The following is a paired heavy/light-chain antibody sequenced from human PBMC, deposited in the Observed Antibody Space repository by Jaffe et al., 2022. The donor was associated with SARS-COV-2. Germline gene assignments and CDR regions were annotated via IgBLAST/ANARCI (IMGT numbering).Light chain of an antibody. CDR1: SSDVGGYKY. V-gene: IGLV2-8*01. J-gene: IGLJ2*01. Sequence: QSALTQPPSASGSPGQSVTISCTGTSSDVGGYKYVSWYQHHPGKAPKLMIYEVSKRPSGVPDRFSGSKSGNTASLTVSGLQAEDEADYYCSSYGGSNNVVFGGGTKLTVL. CDR3: SSYGGSNNVV. CDR2: EVS.
Heavy chain of an antibody. CDR3: ASRLEGLWFGGFDC. D-gene: IGHD3-10*01. Sequence: EVRLVESGGDLIQPGGSLRLSCAASDFTVSNNFLSWVRQAPGKGLEWVSVIFAGDNTYYADSVKGRFTISRDNSKNTLYLQMNSLRVEDTAVYYCASRLEGLWFGGFDCWGQGTRVTVSS. CDR2: IFAGDNT. J-gene: IGHJ4*02. V-gene: IGHV3-53*01. CDR1: DFTVSNNF.